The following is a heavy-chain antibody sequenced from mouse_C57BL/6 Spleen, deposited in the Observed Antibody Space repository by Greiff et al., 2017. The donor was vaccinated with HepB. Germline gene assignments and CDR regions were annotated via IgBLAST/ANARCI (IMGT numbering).Heavy chain of an antibody. D-gene: IGHD1-1*01. J-gene: IGHJ2*01. Sequence: QVQLKQSGAELARPGASVKMSCKASGYTFTSYTMHWIKQRPGQGLEWIGYINPSSGYTKYNQKFKDKATLTADKSSSTAYMQLSSLTSEDSAVYYCARSLLRYEYFDYWGQGTTLTVSS. CDR2: INPSSGYT. CDR3: ARSLLRYEYFDY. V-gene: IGHV1-4*01. CDR1: GYTFTSYT.